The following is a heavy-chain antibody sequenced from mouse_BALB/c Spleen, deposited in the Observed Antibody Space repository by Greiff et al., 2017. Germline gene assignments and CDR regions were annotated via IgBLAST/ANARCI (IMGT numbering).Heavy chain of an antibody. CDR3: TRPGLYYGSSYGYFDV. CDR1: GFTFSNYW. CDR2: IRLKSNNYAT. Sequence: EVKVEESGGGLVQPGGSMKLSCVASGFTFSNYWMNWVRQSPEKGLEWVAEIRLKSNNYATHYAESVKGRFTISRDDSKSSVYLQMNNLRAEDTGIYYCTRPGLYYGSSYGYFDVWGAGTTVTVSS. D-gene: IGHD1-1*01. V-gene: IGHV6-6*02. J-gene: IGHJ1*01.